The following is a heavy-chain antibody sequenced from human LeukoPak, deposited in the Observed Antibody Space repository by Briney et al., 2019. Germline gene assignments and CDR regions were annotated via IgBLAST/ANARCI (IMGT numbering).Heavy chain of an antibody. CDR2: INAGHGNT. Sequence: GASVKVSCKASGYTFTSYAMHWVRQAPGQRLEWMGWINAGHGNTKYSQKFQGRVTITRDTSASTAYMGLSSLRSEDTAVYYCARHYSGYNFGCDYWGQGTLVTVSS. CDR3: ARHYSGYNFGCDY. CDR1: GYTFTSYA. V-gene: IGHV1-3*01. J-gene: IGHJ4*02. D-gene: IGHD5-12*01.